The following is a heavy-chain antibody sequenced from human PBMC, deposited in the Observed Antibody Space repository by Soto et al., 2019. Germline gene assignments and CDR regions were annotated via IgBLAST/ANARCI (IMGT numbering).Heavy chain of an antibody. CDR2: INPNSGGT. D-gene: IGHD2-2*01. Sequence: SVKGSCKASGYTFTGYYMHWVRQAPVQGLEWMGWINPNSGGTNYAQKFQGRVTMTRDTSISTAYMELSRLRSDDTAVYYCAITYCSSTSCYEYNWFDPWGQGTLVTVSS. CDR3: AITYCSSTSCYEYNWFDP. V-gene: IGHV1-2*02. CDR1: GYTFTGYY. J-gene: IGHJ5*02.